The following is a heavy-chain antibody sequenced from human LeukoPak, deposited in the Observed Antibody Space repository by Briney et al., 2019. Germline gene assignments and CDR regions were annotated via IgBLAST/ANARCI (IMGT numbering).Heavy chain of an antibody. CDR3: ARVDQLLLAFDY. CDR1: GGSISSGDYY. V-gene: IGHV4-30-4*01. D-gene: IGHD2-2*01. CDR2: IYYSGST. J-gene: IGHJ4*02. Sequence: KASETLSLTCTVSGGSISSGDYYWSWIRQPPGKGLEWIGYIYYSGSTYYNPSLKSRVTISVDTSKNQFSLKLSSVTAADTAVYYCARVDQLLLAFDYWGQGTLVTVSS.